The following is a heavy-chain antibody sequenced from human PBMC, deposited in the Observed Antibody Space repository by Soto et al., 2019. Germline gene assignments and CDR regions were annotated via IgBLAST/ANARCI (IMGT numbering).Heavy chain of an antibody. J-gene: IGHJ4*02. CDR1: GFTFSGYW. CDR3: ARELASYNDY. CDR2: IDGDGSRR. Sequence: EVQLVESGGGLVQPGGSLRLSCAASGFTFSGYWMHWVRQAPGKGLVWVSRIDGDGSRRNYADSVKGRFTISRDNAKNTLYLQMNSLRAEDTAVYYCARELASYNDYWGQGTLVTVSS. D-gene: IGHD1-1*01. V-gene: IGHV3-74*01.